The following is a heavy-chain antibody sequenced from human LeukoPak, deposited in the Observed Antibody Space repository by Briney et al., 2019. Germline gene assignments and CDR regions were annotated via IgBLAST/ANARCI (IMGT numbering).Heavy chain of an antibody. D-gene: IGHD3-22*01. Sequence: SETLSLTCTVSGGSISSYYWSWIRQPAGKGLEWIGRIYTSGSTNYNPSLKSRVTMSVDTSKNQFSLKLSSVTAAGTAVYYCARATYYYDSSGYGFDYWGQGTLVTVSS. CDR2: IYTSGST. V-gene: IGHV4-4*07. CDR1: GGSISSYY. J-gene: IGHJ4*02. CDR3: ARATYYYDSSGYGFDY.